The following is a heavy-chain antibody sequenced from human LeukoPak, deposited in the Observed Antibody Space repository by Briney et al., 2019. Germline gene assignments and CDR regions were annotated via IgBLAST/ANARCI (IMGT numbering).Heavy chain of an antibody. Sequence: GGSLRLSCATSGFSFSNYWMHWVRQAPGKGLVWVSRINSDGSGTSYADSVEGQFTISRDNAKNTLYLQMNSLRAEDTAVYYCARDRSGSNYYLDVWGKGTTVTVSS. J-gene: IGHJ6*03. CDR2: INSDGSGT. D-gene: IGHD1-26*01. V-gene: IGHV3-74*01. CDR1: GFSFSNYW. CDR3: ARDRSGSNYYLDV.